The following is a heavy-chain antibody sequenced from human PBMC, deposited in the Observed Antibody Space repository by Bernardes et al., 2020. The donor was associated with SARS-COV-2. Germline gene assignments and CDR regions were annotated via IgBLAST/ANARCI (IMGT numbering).Heavy chain of an antibody. CDR2: IYYTGST. CDR3: ARDNGYFYESSGYYSRHYYYGLDV. D-gene: IGHD3-22*01. V-gene: IGHV4-59*11. CDR1: GGSIISHY. Sequence: SETLSLTCTVSGGSIISHYWSWIRQPPGKGLEFIGYIYYTGSTNYNPSLKSRVTISLDTSKNQFSLRLSSVTAADTAVYYCARDNGYFYESSGYYSRHYYYGLDVWGQGTTVTVSS. J-gene: IGHJ6*02.